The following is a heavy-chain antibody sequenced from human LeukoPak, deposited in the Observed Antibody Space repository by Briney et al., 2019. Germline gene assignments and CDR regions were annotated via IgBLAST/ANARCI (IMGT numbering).Heavy chain of an antibody. CDR1: GYTFIDYY. J-gene: IGHJ4*02. CDR3: ARDSATVTTPYFDY. V-gene: IGHV1-2*04. D-gene: IGHD4-17*01. CDR2: INLNNGGT. Sequence: SVKVSCKASGYTFIDYYMNWVRQAPGQGLEWMGWINLNNGGTNYAQKFQGWVTMTRDTSISTAYMELSRLTYDDTAVYYCARDSATVTTPYFDYWGQGSLVTVSS.